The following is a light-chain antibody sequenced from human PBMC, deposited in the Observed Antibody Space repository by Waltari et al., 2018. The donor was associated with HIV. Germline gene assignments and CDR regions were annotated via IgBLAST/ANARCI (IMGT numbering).Light chain of an antibody. V-gene: IGLV1-44*01. CDR1: NSNIRSNT. J-gene: IGLJ3*02. CDR3: AAWDDSLNGVV. Sequence: QSVLTQPPSASGTPGQRATISCSGSNSNIRSNTVNWYQQLPGTAPTLLIYTNNQRPSGVPDRFSGSKSGTSASLAISRLQSEDEADYYCAAWDDSLNGVVFGGGTRLTVL. CDR2: TNN.